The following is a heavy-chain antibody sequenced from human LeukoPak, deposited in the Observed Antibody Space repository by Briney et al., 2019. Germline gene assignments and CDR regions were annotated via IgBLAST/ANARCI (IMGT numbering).Heavy chain of an antibody. CDR3: AREGWNYSYNLFDP. D-gene: IGHD1-7*01. CDR1: GDSFSSNSAA. J-gene: IGHJ5*02. Sequence: SQTLSLTCAISGDSFSSNSAAWNWLRQSPSRGLEWLGRTYYRSKLYNDYAESGKSLITNNPDKSKNTYALQLNSVTPEDTAVYYCAREGWNYSYNLFDPWGQGTLVTVSS. CDR2: TYYRSKLYN. V-gene: IGHV6-1*01.